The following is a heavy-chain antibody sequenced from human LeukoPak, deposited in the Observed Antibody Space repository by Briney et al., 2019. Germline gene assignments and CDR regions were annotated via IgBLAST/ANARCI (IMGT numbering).Heavy chain of an antibody. J-gene: IGHJ1*01. CDR2: INSVSNII. D-gene: IGHD4-23*01. V-gene: IGHV3-11*04. Sequence: GGSLRLSCAASGLTFRDSYMSWIRQAPGKGLEWLSYINSVSNIISYADSVKGRFTISRDNAKNSLYLQMHGLRAEDTAVYYCARAGGGNMDFQHWGQGTLVTVSS. CDR1: GLTFRDSY. CDR3: ARAGGGNMDFQH.